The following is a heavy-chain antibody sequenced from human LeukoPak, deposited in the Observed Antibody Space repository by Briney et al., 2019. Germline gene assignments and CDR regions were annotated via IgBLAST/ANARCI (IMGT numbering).Heavy chain of an antibody. V-gene: IGHV1-2*02. CDR3: ARGGELWFGELLWSTFDY. D-gene: IGHD3-10*01. CDR2: IDPNNGGT. J-gene: IGHJ4*02. Sequence: ASVKVSCKASGYTFTGYFMHWVRQAPGQGLEWMGWIDPNNGGTNYAQKFQGRVTMTRDTSISTAYMELSRLRSDDTAVYYCARGGELWFGELLWSTFDYWGQGTLVTVSS. CDR1: GYTFTGYF.